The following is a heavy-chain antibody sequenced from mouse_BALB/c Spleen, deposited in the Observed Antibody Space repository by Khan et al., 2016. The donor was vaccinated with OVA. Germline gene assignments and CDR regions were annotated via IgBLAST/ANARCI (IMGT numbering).Heavy chain of an antibody. J-gene: IGHJ4*01. CDR2: INPYNGGT. CDR1: GYSFIDYA. V-gene: IGHV1-18*01. Sequence: EVQLQESGPELVKPGASMKISCKASGYSFIDYALNWVSQSPGKNLEWIGLINPYNGGTTYNQKFKDKATLTVDKSSTTAYMELLSLTSEDSAVYYSAKGGNYVGYAMDYWGQGTSVTVSS. CDR3: AKGGNYVGYAMDY. D-gene: IGHD2-1*01.